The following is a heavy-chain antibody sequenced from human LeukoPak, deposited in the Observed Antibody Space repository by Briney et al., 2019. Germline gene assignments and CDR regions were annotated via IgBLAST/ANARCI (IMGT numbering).Heavy chain of an antibody. CDR1: GFTFSSYA. Sequence: GGSLRLSCAASGFTFSSYAMSWVRQAPGKGLEWVSAISGSGGSTYYADSVKGRFTISRDNSKNTLYLQMNGLRAEDTAVYYCVGYSSSSDAFDIWGQGTMVTVSS. D-gene: IGHD6-6*01. V-gene: IGHV3-23*01. CDR2: ISGSGGST. CDR3: VGYSSSSDAFDI. J-gene: IGHJ3*02.